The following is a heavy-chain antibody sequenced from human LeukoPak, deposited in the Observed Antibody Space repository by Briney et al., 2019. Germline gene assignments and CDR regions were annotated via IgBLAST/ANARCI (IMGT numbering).Heavy chain of an antibody. J-gene: IGHJ4*02. CDR3: ARVEMATLSFDY. V-gene: IGHV3-53*01. CDR1: GLTVSSNY. D-gene: IGHD5-24*01. Sequence: GGSLILSCAASGLTVSSNYMSWVRQAPGKGLEWVSVIYSGGSSGSTYYADSVKGRFTISRDNSKNTLYLQMNSLRAEDTAMYYCARVEMATLSFDYWGQGTLVTVSS. CDR2: IYSGGSSGST.